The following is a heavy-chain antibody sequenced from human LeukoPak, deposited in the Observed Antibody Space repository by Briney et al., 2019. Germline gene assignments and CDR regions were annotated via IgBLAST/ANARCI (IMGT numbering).Heavy chain of an antibody. CDR1: GFTFSSAS. J-gene: IGHJ4*02. D-gene: IGHD3-16*02. V-gene: IGHV3-21*01. CDR3: ARDLSGNGDYVDS. Sequence: PGGSLRLSCVVSGFTFSSASLNWVRQAPGKGLEWVSAISSSSSYIFYADSVKGRFTISRDNAKNVLYLQVISLRADDTAVYYCARDLSGNGDYVDSWGQGTLVTVSS. CDR2: ISSSSSYI.